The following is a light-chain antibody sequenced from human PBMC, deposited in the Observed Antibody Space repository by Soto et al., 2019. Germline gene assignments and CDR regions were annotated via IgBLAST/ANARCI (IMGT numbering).Light chain of an antibody. CDR1: QDVGNS. CDR2: DAS. CDR3: QQYASLPIT. V-gene: IGKV1-33*01. J-gene: IGKJ5*01. Sequence: DLQMTQSPSSLSVSVGDRVSIPCQASQDVGNSLNWYQQKPGKAPNLLIYDASNLQTGVPSRFSGRGSGAHFTLTISSLQPEDIATYFCQQYASLPITFGQGTRLEIE.